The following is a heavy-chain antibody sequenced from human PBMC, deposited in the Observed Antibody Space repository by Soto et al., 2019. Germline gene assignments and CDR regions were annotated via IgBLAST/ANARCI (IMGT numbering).Heavy chain of an antibody. CDR2: INAGNGNT. CDR1: GYTFTSYA. J-gene: IGHJ4*02. Sequence: QVQLVQSGAEVKKPGASVKVSCKAAGYTFTSYAMHWVRQAPGQRLAWMGWINAGNGNTKYSQKFQGRVTITRDTSESTAYMELSSLRFEDTAVYDCAGGRVGGAIPVTVDYWGQGTLVTVSA. D-gene: IGHD2-21*01. V-gene: IGHV1-3*01. CDR3: AGGRVGGAIPVTVDY.